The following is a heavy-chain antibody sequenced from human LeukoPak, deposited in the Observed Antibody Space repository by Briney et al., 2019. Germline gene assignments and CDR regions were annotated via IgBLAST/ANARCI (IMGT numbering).Heavy chain of an antibody. CDR2: IYPGDSDT. Sequence: GESLNISCKGSGYSFTSYWISWVRQMPGKGLEWMAIIYPGDSDTRYSPSFQGQVTISADKSISTAYLQWSSLKASDTAMYYCARPTNSSGLEGFHHWGQGTLVTVSS. V-gene: IGHV5-51*01. D-gene: IGHD3-22*01. CDR3: ARPTNSSGLEGFHH. J-gene: IGHJ1*01. CDR1: GYSFTSYW.